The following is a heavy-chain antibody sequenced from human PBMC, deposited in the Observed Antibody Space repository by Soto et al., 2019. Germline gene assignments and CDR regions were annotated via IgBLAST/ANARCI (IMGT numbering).Heavy chain of an antibody. Sequence: QLQLQESGSGLVKPSQTLSLTCAVSGGSISSGGYSWSWIRQPPGKGLEWIGYIYHSGSTYYNPSRNRRTTIAVDTSKNQFSLKPSSVTAADTAVYCWASGMTRVTTLDDWGQGTPVTVSS. V-gene: IGHV4-30-2*01. CDR3: ASGMTRVTTLDD. J-gene: IGHJ4*02. CDR2: IYHSGST. D-gene: IGHD4-4*01. CDR1: GGSISSGGYS.